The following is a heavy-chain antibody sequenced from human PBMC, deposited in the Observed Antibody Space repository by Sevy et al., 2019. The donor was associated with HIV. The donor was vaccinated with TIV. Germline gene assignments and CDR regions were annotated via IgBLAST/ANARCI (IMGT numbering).Heavy chain of an antibody. CDR3: AREPTRASLDSSGYYYPYYYYYGMDV. CDR2: IIPIFGTA. CDR1: GGTFSSYA. D-gene: IGHD3-22*01. J-gene: IGHJ6*02. Sequence: ASVKVSCKASGGTFSSYAISWVRQAPGQGLEWMGGIIPIFGTANYAQKFQGRVTITADESTSTAYMELSSPRSEDTAVYYCAREPTRASLDSSGYYYPYYYYYGMDVWGQGTTVTVSS. V-gene: IGHV1-69*13.